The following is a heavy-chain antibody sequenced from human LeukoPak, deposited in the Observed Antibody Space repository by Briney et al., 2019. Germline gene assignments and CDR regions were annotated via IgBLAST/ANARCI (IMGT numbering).Heavy chain of an antibody. V-gene: IGHV1-18*01. D-gene: IGHD4/OR15-4a*01. CDR1: GYAFSRYG. J-gene: IGHJ4*02. Sequence: ASVKVSCKASGYAFSRYGISWVRQAPGQGLEWMGWIFTHNGHTNYAQKHQGRVTMTTDTFTSTAYMELRSLRSDDTAVYYCARDITVTMSGHAHWGQGTGDTVSS. CDR2: IFTHNGHT. CDR3: ARDITVTMSGHAH.